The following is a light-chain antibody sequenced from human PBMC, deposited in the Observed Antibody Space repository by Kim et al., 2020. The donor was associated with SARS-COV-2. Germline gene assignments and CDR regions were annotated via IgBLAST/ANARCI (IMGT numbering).Light chain of an antibody. J-gene: IGKJ2*01. Sequence: EIVLTQSPGTLSLSPGERATLSCRASQSVTSSYLAWYQQKPGQAPRLLIYGASSRATGIPDRFSGSGSGTDCTLTISRQEPEDFAVYYCQQYGTTPYTFGQGTKVDIK. CDR3: QQYGTTPYT. CDR1: QSVTSSY. V-gene: IGKV3-20*01. CDR2: GAS.